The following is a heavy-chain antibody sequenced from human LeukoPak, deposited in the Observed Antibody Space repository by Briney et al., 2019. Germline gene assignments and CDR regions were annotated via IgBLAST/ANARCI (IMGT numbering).Heavy chain of an antibody. J-gene: IGHJ5*02. Sequence: SETLSLTCTVSGGSISSSSYYWGWLRQPPGTGLEWIGSIYYSGSTYYNPSLKSRVTISVDTSKNQFSLKLSSVTAADTAVYYCASIAATDLVGFDPWGQGTLVTVSS. CDR2: IYYSGST. CDR3: ASIAATDLVGFDP. D-gene: IGHD6-6*01. V-gene: IGHV4-39*07. CDR1: GGSISSSSYY.